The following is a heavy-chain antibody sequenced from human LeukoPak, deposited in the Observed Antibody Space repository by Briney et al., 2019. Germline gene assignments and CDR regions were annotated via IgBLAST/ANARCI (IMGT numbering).Heavy chain of an antibody. CDR3: ARGYQRPDY. CDR1: GFTFSTYT. V-gene: IGHV3-21*01. Sequence: GRSLRLSCAASGFTFSTYTMNWVRQAPGKGLEWVSSISSSSSNIYYADSVKGRFTISRDSAMNSVYLQMNSLRVEDTAVYYCARGYQRPDYWGQGTLITVSS. J-gene: IGHJ4*02. D-gene: IGHD2-2*01. CDR2: ISSSSSNI.